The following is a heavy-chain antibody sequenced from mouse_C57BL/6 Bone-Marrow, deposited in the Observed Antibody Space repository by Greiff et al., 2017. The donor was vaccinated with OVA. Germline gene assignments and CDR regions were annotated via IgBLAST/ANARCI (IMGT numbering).Heavy chain of an antibody. Sequence: VQLQQSGAELARPGASVKLSCKASGYTFTSYGISWVKQSTGQGLEWIGEIYPRSGNTYYNEKFKGKATLTADKSSSTAYMELRSLTSEDSAVYFGARGYGSSDCFDYWGQGTTLTVSS. CDR2: IYPRSGNT. J-gene: IGHJ2*01. CDR3: ARGYGSSDCFDY. CDR1: GYTFTSYG. D-gene: IGHD1-1*01. V-gene: IGHV1-81*01.